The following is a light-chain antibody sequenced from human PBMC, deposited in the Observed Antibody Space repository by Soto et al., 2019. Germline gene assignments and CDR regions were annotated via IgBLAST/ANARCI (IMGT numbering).Light chain of an antibody. CDR2: RAS. CDR1: QSIASN. J-gene: IGKJ1*01. Sequence: EIVMTQSPATLSVSPGESATLSCRASQSIASNLAWYQQRPGQPPRLLIYRASTRATGVPARFSGSGSGTDFTLTISSLQPEDFATYYCQQSYSTPLWTFGQGTKVDIK. CDR3: QQSYSTPLWT. V-gene: IGKV3-15*01.